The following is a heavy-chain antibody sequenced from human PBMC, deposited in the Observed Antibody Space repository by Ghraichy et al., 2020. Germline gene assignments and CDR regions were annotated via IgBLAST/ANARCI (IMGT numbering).Heavy chain of an antibody. V-gene: IGHV3-48*04. D-gene: IGHD4-23*01. Sequence: GGSLRLSCAASGFTFSSYSMNWVRQAPGKGLEWVSYIGSGGSSIYYADSVKGRFTISRDNAKNSLYLHMNSLRAEDTALYYCARGSTVVRFFYYDGMDVWGQGTTVTVSS. CDR1: GFTFSSYS. CDR2: IGSGGSSI. CDR3: ARGSTVVRFFYYDGMDV. J-gene: IGHJ6*02.